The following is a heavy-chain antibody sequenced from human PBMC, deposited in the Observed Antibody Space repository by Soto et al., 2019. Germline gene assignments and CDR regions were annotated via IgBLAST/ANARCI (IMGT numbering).Heavy chain of an antibody. V-gene: IGHV2-5*01. J-gene: IGHJ3*02. CDR3: AHRRVAARPDAFGI. Sequence: QITLKESGPTLVKPRETLTLTCTFSGFTLTTNGVGVGWIRQPPGKALEWLALIYWNGVLRYSPSLNNRLTITKDTSKNQVVLTMTDMDPVDTATYYCAHRRVAARPDAFGIWGQGAMVSVSS. CDR1: GFTLTTNGVG. D-gene: IGHD6-6*01. CDR2: IYWNGVL.